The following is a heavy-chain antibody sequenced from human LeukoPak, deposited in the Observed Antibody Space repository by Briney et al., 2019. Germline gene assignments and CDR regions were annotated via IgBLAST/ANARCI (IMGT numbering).Heavy chain of an antibody. V-gene: IGHV1-8*03. J-gene: IGHJ4*02. CDR1: GYTFTSYD. CDR2: MNPNSGNT. D-gene: IGHD3-9*01. CDR3: ARVLDFDWFIDY. Sequence: ASVKVSCKASGYTFTSYDINWVRQATGQGLEWMGWMNPNSGNTGYAQKFQGRVTITRNTSISTAYMELSSLRSEDTAAYYCARVLDFDWFIDYWGQGTLVTVSS.